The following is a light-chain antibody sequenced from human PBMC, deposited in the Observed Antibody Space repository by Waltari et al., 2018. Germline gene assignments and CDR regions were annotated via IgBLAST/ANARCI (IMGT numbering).Light chain of an antibody. J-gene: IGKJ4*01. CDR3: QQYYVWPPIT. CDR1: QLVRTN. Sequence: VLLTQSPASLSVSPGDTVILSCRASQLVRTNLVWYQQKAGQAPRTLIYGASTRASGVPSRFSGSGSETDFTLIISSLQSEDAAVYFCQQYYVWPPITFGGGTKLEI. CDR2: GAS. V-gene: IGKV3-15*01.